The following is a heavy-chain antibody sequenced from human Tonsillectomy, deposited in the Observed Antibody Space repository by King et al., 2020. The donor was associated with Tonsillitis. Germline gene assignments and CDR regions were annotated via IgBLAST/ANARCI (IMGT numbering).Heavy chain of an antibody. CDR2: IYSGGST. CDR3: ARDWYGVGFFDY. J-gene: IGHJ4*02. V-gene: IGHV3-53*01. CDR1: GFIVSSDY. Sequence: DVQLVESGGGLIQPGGSLRLSCAASGFIVSSDYMSWVRQAPGKGLEWVSVIYSGGSTFYADSVEGRFPISRDNSKNTLYLQMNSLRAEDTAVYYCARDWYGVGFFDYWGQGTLVTVSS. D-gene: IGHD4-17*01.